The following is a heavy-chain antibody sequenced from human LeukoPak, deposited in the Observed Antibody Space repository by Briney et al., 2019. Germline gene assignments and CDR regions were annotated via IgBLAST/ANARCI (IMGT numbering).Heavy chain of an antibody. CDR1: GFTFSNSA. CDR3: AKEAGPNYYFDY. V-gene: IGHV3-30*18. J-gene: IGHJ4*02. Sequence: GGSLRLSCAASGFTFSNSAMTWVRQAPGKGLEWVAVISYDGSNKYYADSVKGRFTISRDNSKNTLYLQMNSLRAEDTAVYYCAKEAGPNYYFDYWGQGTLVTVSS. D-gene: IGHD1/OR15-1a*01. CDR2: ISYDGSNK.